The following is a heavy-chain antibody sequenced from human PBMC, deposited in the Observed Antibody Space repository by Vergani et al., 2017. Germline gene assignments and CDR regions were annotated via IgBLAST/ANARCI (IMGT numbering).Heavy chain of an antibody. CDR3: ARAWSGSVGVNYFDY. CDR1: GGSISSYY. CDR2: IYYSGST. Sequence: QVQLQESGPGLVKPSETLSLTCTVSGGSISSYYWSWIRQPPGKGLEWIGYIYYSGSTNYNPSLKSRVAISVDTSKNQFSLKLSSVTAADTAVYYCARAWSGSVGVNYFDYWGQGTLVTVSS. D-gene: IGHD1-26*01. V-gene: IGHV4-59*01. J-gene: IGHJ4*02.